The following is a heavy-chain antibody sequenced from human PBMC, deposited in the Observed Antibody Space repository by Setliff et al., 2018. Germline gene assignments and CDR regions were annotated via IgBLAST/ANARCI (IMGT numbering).Heavy chain of an antibody. Sequence: GESLRLSCAVPGLSFYSYSMNWVRQAPGKGLEWVAGINGRSTRSLYADSVRGRFTISRDNSKNTLYLQMNSLRAEDTAVYYCAKDSSSGYGAGDISWFDSWGQGTLVTVSS. J-gene: IGHJ5*01. D-gene: IGHD5-12*01. V-gene: IGHV3-23*01. CDR3: AKDSSSGYGAGDISWFDS. CDR2: INGRSTRS. CDR1: GLSFYSYS.